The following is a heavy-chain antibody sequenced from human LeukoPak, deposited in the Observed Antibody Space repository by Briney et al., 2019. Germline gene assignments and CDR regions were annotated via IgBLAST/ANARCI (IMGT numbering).Heavy chain of an antibody. CDR1: GYTFTSYY. V-gene: IGHV1-46*03. D-gene: IGHD3-3*01. Sequence: ASVKVSCKASGYTFTSYYMHWVRQAPGQGLEWMGIINPSGGSTSYAQKFQGRVTMTRDTSTSTVYMKLSSLRSEDTAVYYCARDMGPTYYDFWGADPWGQGTQVTVSS. CDR2: INPSGGST. CDR3: ARDMGPTYYDFWGADP. J-gene: IGHJ5*02.